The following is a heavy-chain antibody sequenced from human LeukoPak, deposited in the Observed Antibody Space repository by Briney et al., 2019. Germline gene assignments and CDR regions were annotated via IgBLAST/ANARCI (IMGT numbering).Heavy chain of an antibody. D-gene: IGHD2-2*01. CDR3: ARDLRRYCSSTSCYAGNS. CDR2: ISAYNGNT. Sequence: ASVKVSCKASGYTFTSYGISWVRQAPGQGLEWMGWISAYNGNTNYAQKLQGRFTMTTDTSTSTAYMELRSLRSDDTAVYYCARDLRRYCSSTSCYAGNSWGQGTLVTVSS. J-gene: IGHJ4*02. V-gene: IGHV1-18*01. CDR1: GYTFTSYG.